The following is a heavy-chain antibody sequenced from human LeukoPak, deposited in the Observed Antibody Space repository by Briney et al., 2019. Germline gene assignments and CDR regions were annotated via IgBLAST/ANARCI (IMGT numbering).Heavy chain of an antibody. Sequence: GGSLRLSCAASGFTFSSYEMNWVRQAPGKGLEWVSYISSSGSTIYYADSVKGRFTISRDNAKNSLYLQMNGLRAEDTAVYYCANYCSGGNRCLDYWGQGTLVTVSS. CDR3: ANYCSGGNRCLDY. V-gene: IGHV3-48*03. CDR1: GFTFSSYE. D-gene: IGHD2-15*01. J-gene: IGHJ4*02. CDR2: ISSSGSTI.